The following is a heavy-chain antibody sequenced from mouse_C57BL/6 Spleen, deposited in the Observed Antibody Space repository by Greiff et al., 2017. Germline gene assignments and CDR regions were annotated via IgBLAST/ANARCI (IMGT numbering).Heavy chain of an antibody. CDR1: GYSFTSYY. J-gene: IGHJ4*01. CDR2: IYPGSGNT. CDR3: ARGDYYYGSSYGGDYAMDY. D-gene: IGHD1-1*01. V-gene: IGHV1-66*01. Sequence: VQLVESGPELVKPGASVKISCKASGYSFTSYYIHWVQQRPGQGLEWIGWIYPGSGNTKYNEKFKGKATLTADTSSSTAYMQLSSLTSEDAAVYYCARGDYYYGSSYGGDYAMDYWGQGTSVTVSS.